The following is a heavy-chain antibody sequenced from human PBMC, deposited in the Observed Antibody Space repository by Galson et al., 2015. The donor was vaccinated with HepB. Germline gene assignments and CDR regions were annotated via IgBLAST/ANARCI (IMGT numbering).Heavy chain of an antibody. Sequence: QSGAEVKKPGESLRISCKGSGYSFTSYWISWVRQMPGKGLEWMGRIDPSDSYTNYSPSFQGHVTISADKSISTAYLQWSSLKASDTAMYYCARLPYYYGSGSYYPRTWYFDLWGRGTLVTVSS. CDR2: IDPSDSYT. D-gene: IGHD3-10*01. V-gene: IGHV5-10-1*01. CDR3: ARLPYYYGSGSYYPRTWYFDL. J-gene: IGHJ2*01. CDR1: GYSFTSYW.